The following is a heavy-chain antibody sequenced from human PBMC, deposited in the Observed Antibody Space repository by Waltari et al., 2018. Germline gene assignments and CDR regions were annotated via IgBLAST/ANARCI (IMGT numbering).Heavy chain of an antibody. CDR1: GGSISSGGYY. D-gene: IGHD5-12*01. J-gene: IGHJ5*02. V-gene: IGHV4-31*03. CDR3: ARGRDIVATSGWFDP. CDR2: IYYSGST. Sequence: QVQLQESGPGLVKPSQTLSLTCTVSGGSISSGGYYWSWIRQHPGKGLEWIGYIYYSGSTYYNPALKSRVTISVDTSKNQVSLKLSSGTAADTAVYYCARGRDIVATSGWFDPWGQGTLVTVSS.